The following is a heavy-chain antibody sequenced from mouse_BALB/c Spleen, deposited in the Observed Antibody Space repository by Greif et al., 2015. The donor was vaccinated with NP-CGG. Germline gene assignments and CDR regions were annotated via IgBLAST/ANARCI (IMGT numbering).Heavy chain of an antibody. D-gene: IGHD2-4*01. CDR1: GYTFSSYW. J-gene: IGHJ4*01. Sequence: VELVESGAELMKPGASVKISCKATGYTFSSYWIEGVKQRPGHGLEWIGEILPGSGSTNYNEKFKGKATFTADTSSNTAYIQLSSLTSEDSAVYYCARSTMITTGYTMDYWGQGTSVTVSS. CDR2: ILPGSGST. V-gene: IGHV1-9*01. CDR3: ARSTMITTGYTMDY.